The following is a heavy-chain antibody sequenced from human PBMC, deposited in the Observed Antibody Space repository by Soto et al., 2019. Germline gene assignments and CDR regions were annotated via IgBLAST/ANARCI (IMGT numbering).Heavy chain of an antibody. CDR2: INPNSGGT. J-gene: IGHJ5*02. CDR1: GYTFTGYY. V-gene: IGHV1-2*02. Sequence: ASVKVSCKASGYTFTGYYMHWVRQAPGQGLEWMGWINPNSGGTNYAQKFQGRVTMTRDTSISTAYMELSRLRSDDTAVYYCASLGLHCSGGSCHDWFDPWGQGTLVSVSS. D-gene: IGHD2-15*01. CDR3: ASLGLHCSGGSCHDWFDP.